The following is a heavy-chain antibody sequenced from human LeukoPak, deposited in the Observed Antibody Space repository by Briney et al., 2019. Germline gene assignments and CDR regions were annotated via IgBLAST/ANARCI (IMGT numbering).Heavy chain of an antibody. V-gene: IGHV3-9*01. Sequence: GRSLRLSCAASGFTFDDYAMHWVRQAPGKGLEWVAGISWNSGSIGYADSVKGRFTISRDNAKNSLYLQMNSLRAEDTALYYCAKTHKITGTSFDYWDQGTLVTVSS. CDR1: GFTFDDYA. J-gene: IGHJ4*02. CDR2: ISWNSGSI. CDR3: AKTHKITGTSFDY. D-gene: IGHD1-20*01.